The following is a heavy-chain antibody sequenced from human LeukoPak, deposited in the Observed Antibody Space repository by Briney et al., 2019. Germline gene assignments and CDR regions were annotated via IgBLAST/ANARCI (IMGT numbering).Heavy chain of an antibody. CDR2: IYSGGST. V-gene: IGHV3-66*01. Sequence: SGGSLRLSCAASGFTVSSNYMSWVRQAPGKGLEWVSVIYSGGSTYYADSVKGRFTISRDNSKNTLYLQVNSLRAEDTAVYYCARDRDAAWFDYWGQGTLVTVPS. CDR3: ARDRDAAWFDY. CDR1: GFTVSSNY. J-gene: IGHJ4*02.